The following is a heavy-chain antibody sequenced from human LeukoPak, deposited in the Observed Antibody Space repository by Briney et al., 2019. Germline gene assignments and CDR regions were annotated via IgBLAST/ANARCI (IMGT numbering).Heavy chain of an antibody. CDR2: MNPNSGNT. CDR1: GYTFTSYD. D-gene: IGHD2-15*01. V-gene: IGHV1-8*01. Sequence: GASVKVSCKASGYTFTSYDINWVRQATGQGLEWMGWMNPNSGNTGYAQKFQGRGTMTRNTSISTAYMELSSLRSEDTAVYYCARGGYCSGGSCSYNWFDPWGQGTLVTVSS. J-gene: IGHJ5*02. CDR3: ARGGYCSGGSCSYNWFDP.